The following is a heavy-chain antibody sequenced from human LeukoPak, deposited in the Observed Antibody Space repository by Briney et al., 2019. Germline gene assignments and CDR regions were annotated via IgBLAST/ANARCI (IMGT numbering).Heavy chain of an antibody. D-gene: IGHD3-10*01. J-gene: IGHJ5*02. CDR1: GGSISSGRYY. Sequence: SETLSLTCTVSGGSISSGRYYWSWIRQPAGKGLEWVGRIYTSGSINYNSSLKSRVTISLDTSKNQFSLKLSSVTAADTAVYYCARELNLVRAVSYNWFDPWGQGTLVTVSS. CDR3: ARELNLVRAVSYNWFDP. CDR2: IYTSGSI. V-gene: IGHV4-61*02.